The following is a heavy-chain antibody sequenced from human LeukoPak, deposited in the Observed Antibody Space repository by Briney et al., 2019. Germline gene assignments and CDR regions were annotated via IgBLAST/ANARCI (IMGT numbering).Heavy chain of an antibody. CDR3: ARELVTTVTYYFDY. D-gene: IGHD4-17*01. J-gene: IGHJ4*02. CDR1: GYSISSGYY. V-gene: IGHV3-66*01. Sequence: PSETLSLTCTVSGYSISSGYYWGWIRQPPGKGLEWVSVIYSGGSTYYADSVKGRFTISRDNSKNTLYLQMNSLRAEDTAVYYCARELVTTVTYYFDYWGQGTLVTVSS. CDR2: IYSGGST.